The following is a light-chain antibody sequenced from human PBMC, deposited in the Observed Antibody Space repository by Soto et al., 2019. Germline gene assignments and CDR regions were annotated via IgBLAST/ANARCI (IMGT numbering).Light chain of an antibody. J-gene: IGKJ5*01. CDR3: QQRNVWPPIT. CDR2: GTS. V-gene: IGKV3-11*01. Sequence: EIVMTQSPATLSVSPGERATLSCRASQSVSSNLAWYQQKPGQAPRLLMSGTSNRATGTPDRFSGSGSGTDFTLTINSLEPEDFAVYYCQQRNVWPPITFGQGTRLEIK. CDR1: QSVSSN.